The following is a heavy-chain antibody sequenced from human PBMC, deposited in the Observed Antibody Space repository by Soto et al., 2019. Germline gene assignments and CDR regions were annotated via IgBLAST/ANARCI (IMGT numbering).Heavy chain of an antibody. Sequence: PSQTLSLTCAISGDSVSSNTASWNWIRQSPSRGLEWLGRTYYRSKWYHDYAVSVKSRITIIPDTSKNQFSLLLNSVTPEDTAVYYCLRDDWKDVPPVSWGQGALVTVSS. CDR3: LRDDWKDVPPVS. J-gene: IGHJ5*02. D-gene: IGHD1-1*01. CDR2: TYYRSKWYH. V-gene: IGHV6-1*01. CDR1: GDSVSSNTAS.